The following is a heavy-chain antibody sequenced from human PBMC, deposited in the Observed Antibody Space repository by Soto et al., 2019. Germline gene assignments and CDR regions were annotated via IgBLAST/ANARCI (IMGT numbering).Heavy chain of an antibody. Sequence: QVQLVQSGAEVKKPGSSVTVSCTASGGTFSSYAISWVRQAPGQGLEWMGGIIPIFGTANYAQKFQGRVTITADESTSTAYMELSSLRSEDTAVYYCARESNRGGYSSSPFDYWGQGTLVTVSS. CDR3: ARESNRGGYSSSPFDY. V-gene: IGHV1-69*01. J-gene: IGHJ4*02. D-gene: IGHD6-13*01. CDR2: IIPIFGTA. CDR1: GGTFSSYA.